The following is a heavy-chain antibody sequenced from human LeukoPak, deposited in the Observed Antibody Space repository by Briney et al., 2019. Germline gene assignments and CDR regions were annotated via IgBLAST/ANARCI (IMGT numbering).Heavy chain of an antibody. J-gene: IGHJ4*02. CDR3: AKDRPNYHESNGHYYRRNGDY. V-gene: IGHV3-23*01. CDR2: ISSSGDIT. D-gene: IGHD3-22*01. Sequence: GSLRLSCAASGFTFHNYAMSWVRQAPGKGLEWVSAISSSGDITFYADSVKGRFTISRDTSRYTLYLQMDSLRAEDAAMYYCAKDRPNYHESNGHYYRRNGDYWGQGTLVTVSS. CDR1: GFTFHNYA.